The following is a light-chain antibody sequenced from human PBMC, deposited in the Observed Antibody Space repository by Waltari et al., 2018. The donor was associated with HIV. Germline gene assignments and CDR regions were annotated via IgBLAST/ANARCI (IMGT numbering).Light chain of an antibody. Sequence: EIVLTQSPATLFLSPGERATLSCGASQSVRSLIAWYQQKPGQAPRLLIYDASNRATGIPARFSGSGSGTDFTLTISSLEPEDFAVYYCQQRSNWPLTFGGGTEVEIK. CDR2: DAS. J-gene: IGKJ4*01. CDR3: QQRSNWPLT. V-gene: IGKV3-11*01. CDR1: QSVRSL.